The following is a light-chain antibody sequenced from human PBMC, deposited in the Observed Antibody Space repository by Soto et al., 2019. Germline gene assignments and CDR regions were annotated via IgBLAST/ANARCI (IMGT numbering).Light chain of an antibody. CDR2: EVS. Sequence: SVQTQPPSAFWSLGQEVTIFCTGTSSDVGAHNFVSWHQQHPGKAPKLMIYEVSKRPSGVPDRFSGSKSGNTASLTVSGLQAEDEADYYCSSYAGSNNYVFGPGTKVTGL. V-gene: IGLV2-8*01. CDR3: SSYAGSNNYV. CDR1: SSDVGAHNF. J-gene: IGLJ1*01.